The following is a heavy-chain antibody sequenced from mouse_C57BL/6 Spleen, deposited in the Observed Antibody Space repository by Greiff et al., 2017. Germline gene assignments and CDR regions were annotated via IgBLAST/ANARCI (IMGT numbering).Heavy chain of an antibody. D-gene: IGHD1-1*01. J-gene: IGHJ3*01. CDR3: ARGGTTVVSTRGWFAY. CDR1: GYTFTSYW. V-gene: IGHV1-64*01. Sequence: QVHLQQPGAELVKPGASVKLSSKPSGYTFTSYWMHWVKQRPGQGLEWIGMIHPKSVSTNYNEKFKSKATLTVDKSSSPAYMQLSSLTSEDSAVYYCARGGTTVVSTRGWFAYWGQGTLVTVSA. CDR2: IHPKSVST.